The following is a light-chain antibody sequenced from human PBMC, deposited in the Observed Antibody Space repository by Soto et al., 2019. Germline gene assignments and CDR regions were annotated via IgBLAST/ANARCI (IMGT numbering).Light chain of an antibody. V-gene: IGKV3-11*01. J-gene: IGKJ4*01. CDR3: QQRSNWRLT. Sequence: TQSPSTLSASVGDRVTVTCRASQSLSSYLAWYQQKPGQAPRLLIYDASNRATGIPARFSGSGSGTDFTLTISSLEPEDFAVYYCQQRSNWRLTFGGGAKVDI. CDR1: QSLSSY. CDR2: DAS.